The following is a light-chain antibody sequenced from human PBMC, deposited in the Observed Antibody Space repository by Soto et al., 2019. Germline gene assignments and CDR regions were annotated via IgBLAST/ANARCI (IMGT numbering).Light chain of an antibody. V-gene: IGKV1-33*01. J-gene: IGKJ5*01. CDR3: QQLFDSPIT. CDR2: HAS. CDR1: QNITNN. Sequence: DIQMTQSPSSLSASIGDRVTITCQASQNITNNLSWYQQKPGKAPNLLIYHASKLAKGVTSRFSATVSGTEFSLTITSLQPEDFATYYCQQLFDSPITFGQGTRLEIK.